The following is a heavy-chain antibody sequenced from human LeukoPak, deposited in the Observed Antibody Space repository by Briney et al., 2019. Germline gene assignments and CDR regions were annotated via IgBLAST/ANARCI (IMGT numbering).Heavy chain of an antibody. D-gene: IGHD3-16*02. Sequence: GGSLRLSCAASGFTVSSNYMSWVRQAPGKGLEWVSVIYSGGSTYYADPVKGRFTISRDNSKNTLYLQMNSLRAEDTAVYYCARDRGYDYVWGSYRYTIPNNWFDPWGQGTLVTVSS. CDR1: GFTVSSNY. CDR3: ARDRGYDYVWGSYRYTIPNNWFDP. V-gene: IGHV3-53*01. J-gene: IGHJ5*02. CDR2: IYSGGST.